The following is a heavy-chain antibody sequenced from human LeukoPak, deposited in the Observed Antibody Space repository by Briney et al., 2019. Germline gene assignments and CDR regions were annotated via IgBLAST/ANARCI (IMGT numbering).Heavy chain of an antibody. Sequence: GRSLRLSCAASGFTFSDYGMHWVRQAPGKGLEWVAVIWYDGSNKYYADSVKGRFTISRDNSKNTLYLQMNSLRAEDTAVYYCASYCSGGSCYSALGYFQHWGQGTLVTVSS. CDR2: IWYDGSNK. D-gene: IGHD2-15*01. J-gene: IGHJ1*01. CDR3: ASYCSGGSCYSALGYFQH. CDR1: GFTFSDYG. V-gene: IGHV3-33*01.